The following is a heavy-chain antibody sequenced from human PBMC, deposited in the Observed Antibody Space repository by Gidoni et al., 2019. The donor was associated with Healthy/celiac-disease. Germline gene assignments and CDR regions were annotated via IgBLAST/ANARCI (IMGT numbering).Heavy chain of an antibody. CDR1: GGSISSSSYY. CDR2: IYYSGST. V-gene: IGHV4-39*01. D-gene: IGHD3-16*01. Sequence: QLQLQESGPGLVKPSETLSLTCTVSGGSISSSSYYWGWIRQPPGKGLEWIGSIYYSGSTYYNPSLKSRVTISVDTSKNQFSLKLSSVTAADTAVYYCASQDPPTTRAPGGYYYYYGMDVWGQGTTVTVSS. CDR3: ASQDPPTTRAPGGYYYYYGMDV. J-gene: IGHJ6*02.